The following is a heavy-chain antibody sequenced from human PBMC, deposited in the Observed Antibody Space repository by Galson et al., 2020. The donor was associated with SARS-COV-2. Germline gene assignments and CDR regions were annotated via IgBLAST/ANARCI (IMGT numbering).Heavy chain of an antibody. V-gene: IGHV1-69*06. J-gene: IGHJ3*02. Sequence: SVKVSCKASGDTLSRSTITWVRQAPGQGLEWMGDVIPLFPTPRYSPKFQGRVIITADKSTTTAYLELTSLTYDDTAVFYCASHELPLRQWRPAEALEIWGQGTTVIVSS. CDR1: GDTLSRST. D-gene: IGHD6-19*01. CDR2: VIPLFPTP. CDR3: ASHELPLRQWRPAEALEI.